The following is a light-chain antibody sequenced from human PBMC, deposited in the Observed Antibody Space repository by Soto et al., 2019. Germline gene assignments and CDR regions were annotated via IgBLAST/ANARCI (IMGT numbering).Light chain of an antibody. CDR3: MQTLQTPLT. V-gene: IGKV2-28*01. CDR1: RSLYSSGYNC. Sequence: DIVMTHSPFSLPVTPGEPASISCWSSRSLYSSGYNCLDWYLQKPGQPPLLLIYFGSNRASGVPDRVRGSGSGTDFTLEISRVEAEDRGVDYCMQTLQTPLTFGGGTKVEI. CDR2: FGS. J-gene: IGKJ4*01.